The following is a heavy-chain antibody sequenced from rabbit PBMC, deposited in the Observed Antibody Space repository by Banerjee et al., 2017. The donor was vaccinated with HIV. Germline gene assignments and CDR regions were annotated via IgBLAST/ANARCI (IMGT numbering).Heavy chain of an antibody. V-gene: IGHV1S40*01. CDR2: IYTGSGST. D-gene: IGHD4-1*01. Sequence: QSLEESGGDLVKPGASLTLTCTASGFSFSNYYMNWVRQAPGKGLQWIGYIYTGSGSTYYASWAKGRFTISKTSSTTVTLQMTSLTAADTATYFCARDLAGVIGWNFNLWGPGTLVTVS. CDR1: GFSFSNYY. J-gene: IGHJ4*01. CDR3: ARDLAGVIGWNFNL.